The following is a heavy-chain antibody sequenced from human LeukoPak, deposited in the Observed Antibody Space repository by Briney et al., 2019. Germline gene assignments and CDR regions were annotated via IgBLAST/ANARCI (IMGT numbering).Heavy chain of an antibody. CDR1: GFTVSSNY. CDR3: ARARTDYYYDSSGYYYTIYYFDY. V-gene: IGHV3-53*01. D-gene: IGHD3-22*01. J-gene: IGHJ4*02. Sequence: PGGSLRLSCAASGFTVSSNYMSWVRQAPGKGLEWVSVIYSSGSTNYADSVKGRFTISRDNSKNALYLQMNRLRAEDTAVYYCARARTDYYYDSSGYYYTIYYFDYWGQGTLVPVSP. CDR2: IYSSGST.